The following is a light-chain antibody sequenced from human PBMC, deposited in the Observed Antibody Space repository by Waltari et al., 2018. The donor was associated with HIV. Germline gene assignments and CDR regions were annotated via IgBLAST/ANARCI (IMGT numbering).Light chain of an antibody. CDR1: QTLLYTSNQKNY. J-gene: IGKJ1*01. CDR3: QQYYSSPQT. V-gene: IGKV4-1*01. CDR2: WAS. Sequence: DIVMTQSADSLAVSLGERATINCKSSQTLLYTSNQKNYLAWYQQKPGQPPKLLISWASTRESGVPDRFSGSGSGTDFTLSISNLQEEDVAVYYCQQYYSSPQTFGQGTKVEIK.